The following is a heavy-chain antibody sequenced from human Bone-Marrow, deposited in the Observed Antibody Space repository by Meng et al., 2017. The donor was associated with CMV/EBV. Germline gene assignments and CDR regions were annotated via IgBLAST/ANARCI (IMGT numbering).Heavy chain of an antibody. CDR3: ARVGGHYGNYVSFDY. CDR2: IDSDGGST. Sequence: SGFTVSSTVMHWVRQAPGKRLVWGSRIDSDGGSTTYEDYVKGRFTISRDNAKNTLYLEMNSLGADDTAVYYCARVGGHYGNYVSFDYWGQGILVTVSS. J-gene: IGHJ4*02. CDR1: GFTVSSTV. D-gene: IGHD4-11*01. V-gene: IGHV3-74*03.